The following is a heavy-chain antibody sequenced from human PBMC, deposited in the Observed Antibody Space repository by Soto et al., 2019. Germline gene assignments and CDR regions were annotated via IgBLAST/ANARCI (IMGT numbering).Heavy chain of an antibody. CDR2: ISYDGSNK. CDR3: AKDTGEDGMDV. CDR1: GFTFSSYG. Sequence: QVQLVESGGGVVQPGRSLRLSCAASGFTFSSYGMHWVRQAPGKGLEWVAVISYDGSNKYYADSVKGRFTISRDNSKNTLYLQMSSLRAEDTAVYYCAKDTGEDGMDVWGQGTTVTVS. V-gene: IGHV3-30*18. J-gene: IGHJ6*02. D-gene: IGHD3-10*01.